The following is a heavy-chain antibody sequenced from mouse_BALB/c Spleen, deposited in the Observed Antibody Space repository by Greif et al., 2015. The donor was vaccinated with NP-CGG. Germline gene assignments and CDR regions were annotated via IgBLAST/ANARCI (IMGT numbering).Heavy chain of an antibody. CDR3: ARWDYDVGFAY. CDR1: GYTFSSYW. CDR2: ILPGSGST. V-gene: IGHV1-9*01. D-gene: IGHD2-4*01. Sequence: QVQLKQSGAELMKPGASVKISCKATGYTFSSYWIEWVKQRPGHGLEWIGEILPGSGSTYYNEKFKGKATFTADTSSNTAYMQLSSLTSEDSAVYYCARWDYDVGFAYWGQGTLVTVSA. J-gene: IGHJ3*01.